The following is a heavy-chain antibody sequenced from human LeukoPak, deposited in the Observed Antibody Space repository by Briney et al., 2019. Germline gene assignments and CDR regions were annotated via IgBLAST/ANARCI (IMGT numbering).Heavy chain of an antibody. D-gene: IGHD4/OR15-4a*01. J-gene: IGHJ4*02. V-gene: IGHV3-7*01. CDR3: VRGLGAH. CDR1: GFTFSSYS. Sequence: GGSLRLSCAASGFTFSSYSMNWVRQAPGKGLEWVANIKEDGSEEYYVDSVKGRFTISRDNAKSSLYLQMNRVTVEDTAVYYCVRGLGAHWGQGTLVTVSS. CDR2: IKEDGSEE.